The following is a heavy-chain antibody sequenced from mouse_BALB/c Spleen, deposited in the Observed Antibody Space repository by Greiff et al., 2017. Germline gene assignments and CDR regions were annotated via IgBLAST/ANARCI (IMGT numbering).Heavy chain of an antibody. D-gene: IGHD2-4*01. CDR2: IAPGSGST. Sequence: DLVKPGASVKLSCKASGYTFTSYWINWIKQRPGQGLEWIGRIAPGSGSTYYNEMFKGKATLTVDTSSSTAYIQLNSLSSEDSAVYFCARREMIKNWYFDVWGAGTTVTVSS. V-gene: IGHV1S41*01. J-gene: IGHJ1*01. CDR1: GYTFTSYW. CDR3: ARREMIKNWYFDV.